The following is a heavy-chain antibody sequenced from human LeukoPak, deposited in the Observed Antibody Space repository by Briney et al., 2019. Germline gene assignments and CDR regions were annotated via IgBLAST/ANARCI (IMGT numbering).Heavy chain of an antibody. V-gene: IGHV1-2*02. J-gene: IGHJ4*02. Sequence: ASVKVSCKASGYTFTGYYMHWVQQAPGQGLEWMGWINPNSGGTNYAQKFQGRVTMTRDTSISTAYMELSRLRSDDTAVYYCARDRGAGQHLVIDYWGQGTLVTVSS. CDR2: INPNSGGT. D-gene: IGHD6-13*01. CDR1: GYTFTGYY. CDR3: ARDRGAGQHLVIDY.